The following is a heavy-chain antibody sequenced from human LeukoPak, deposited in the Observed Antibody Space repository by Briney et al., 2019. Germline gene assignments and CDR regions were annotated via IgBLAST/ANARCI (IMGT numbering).Heavy chain of an antibody. CDR3: ARATHTQKTYYYGSGSQIDKVYYFDY. CDR1: GGSFSGYY. Sequence: PSETLCLTCAVYGGSFSGYYWSWIRQPPGKGLEWVGEINHSGSTNYNPSLKSRVTISVDTSKNQSSLKLSSVTAADTAVYYCARATHTQKTYYYGSGSQIDKVYYFDYWGQGTLVTVSS. D-gene: IGHD3-10*01. V-gene: IGHV4-34*01. CDR2: INHSGST. J-gene: IGHJ4*02.